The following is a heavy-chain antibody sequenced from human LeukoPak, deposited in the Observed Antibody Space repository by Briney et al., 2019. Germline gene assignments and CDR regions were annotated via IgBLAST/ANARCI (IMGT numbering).Heavy chain of an antibody. D-gene: IGHD2-2*01. Sequence: GASVKVSCKASGGTFSSYAISWVRQAPGQGLEWMGGIIPIFGTANYAQKFQGRVTITADESTSTAYVELSSLRYEDTAVYYCARVVVPAALDAFDIWGQGTMVTVSS. V-gene: IGHV1-69*01. CDR1: GGTFSSYA. CDR3: ARVVVPAALDAFDI. CDR2: IIPIFGTA. J-gene: IGHJ3*02.